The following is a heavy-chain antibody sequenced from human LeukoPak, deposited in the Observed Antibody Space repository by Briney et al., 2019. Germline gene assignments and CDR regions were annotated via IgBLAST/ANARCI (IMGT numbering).Heavy chain of an antibody. J-gene: IGHJ4*02. Sequence: ASVKVSCKASGYTSTGYYMHWVRQAPGQGLEWMGWINPNSGGTNYAQKFQGRVTMTRDTSISTAYMELSRLRSDDTAVYYCARGGSGYYYPFDYWGQGTLVTVSS. V-gene: IGHV1-2*02. CDR2: INPNSGGT. CDR1: GYTSTGYY. D-gene: IGHD3-22*01. CDR3: ARGGSGYYYPFDY.